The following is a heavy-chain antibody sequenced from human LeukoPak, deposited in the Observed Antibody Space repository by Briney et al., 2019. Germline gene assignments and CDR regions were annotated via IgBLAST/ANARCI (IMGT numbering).Heavy chain of an antibody. CDR3: ARRLYYYGSGSSRYNWFDP. J-gene: IGHJ5*02. V-gene: IGHV4-34*01. CDR2: INHSGST. D-gene: IGHD3-10*01. Sequence: PSETLSLTCAVYGGSFSGYYWSWIRQPPGKGLEWIGEINHSGSTNYNPSLKSRVTISVDTSKNQFSLKLSSVTAADTAVYYCARRLYYYGSGSSRYNWFDPWGQGTLVTVSS. CDR1: GGSFSGYY.